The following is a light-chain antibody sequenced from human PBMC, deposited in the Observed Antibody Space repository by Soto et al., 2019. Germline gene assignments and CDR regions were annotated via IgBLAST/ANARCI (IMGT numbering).Light chain of an antibody. V-gene: IGKV1-5*01. Sequence: DIQMSQPPSTPSASVGVRVTLTCRASQSISSGLAWYQQKPGKAPKLLIYDASSLESGVPSRFSGSGSGTEFTLTISSLQPDDFATYYCQHGWTFGQGTKV. CDR1: QSISSG. CDR3: QHGWT. J-gene: IGKJ1*01. CDR2: DAS.